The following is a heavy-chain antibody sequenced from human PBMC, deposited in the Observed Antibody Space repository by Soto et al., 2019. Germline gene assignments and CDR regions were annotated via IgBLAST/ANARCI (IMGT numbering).Heavy chain of an antibody. Sequence: LRLSCAASGFTFSSYAMHWVRQAPGKGLEWVAVISYDGSNKYYADSVKGRFTISRDNSKNTLYLQMNSLRAEDTAVYYCARNGYSSGWYDYYYYGMDVWGQGTTVTVSS. J-gene: IGHJ6*02. CDR2: ISYDGSNK. V-gene: IGHV3-30-3*01. D-gene: IGHD6-19*01. CDR1: GFTFSSYA. CDR3: ARNGYSSGWYDYYYYGMDV.